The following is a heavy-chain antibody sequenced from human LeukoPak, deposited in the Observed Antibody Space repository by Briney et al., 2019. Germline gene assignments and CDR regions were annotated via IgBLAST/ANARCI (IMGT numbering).Heavy chain of an antibody. J-gene: IGHJ6*03. CDR1: GFTFYDYA. Sequence: PGGSLRLSCAASGFTFYDYAMHWVRQVPGKGLEWGSGISWNRGSTDYADSVRGRFTISRDNAKNSLYLQMNSLRPEDTALYYCVKDRNRFYHHYMDVWGKGTTVTISS. D-gene: IGHD3-16*02. CDR2: ISWNRGST. V-gene: IGHV3-9*01. CDR3: VKDRNRFYHHYMDV.